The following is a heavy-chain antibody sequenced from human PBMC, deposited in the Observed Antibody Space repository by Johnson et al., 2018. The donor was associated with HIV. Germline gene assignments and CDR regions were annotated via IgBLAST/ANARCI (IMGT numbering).Heavy chain of an antibody. CDR1: GFTFSDYC. Sequence: QVQLVESGGDLVKPGGSLRLSCAASGFTFSDYCMSWIRQAPGKGLEWVSYISTSGDTTYYADSVKGRFTISRDNSENTLYPQMNSLRAEDTAVYYCARDRVPAAIGLAYRGAFDIWGQGTMVTVSS. CDR3: ARDRVPAAIGLAYRGAFDI. CDR2: ISTSGDTT. V-gene: IGHV3-11*04. D-gene: IGHD2-2*02. J-gene: IGHJ3*02.